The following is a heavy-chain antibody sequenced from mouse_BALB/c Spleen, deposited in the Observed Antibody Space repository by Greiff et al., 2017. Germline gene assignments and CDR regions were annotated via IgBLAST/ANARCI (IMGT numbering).Heavy chain of an antibody. Sequence: EVKLEESGPDLVKPSQSLSLTCTVTGYSITSGYSWHWIRPFPGNKLEWMGYIHYSGSTNYNPSLKSRISITRDTSKNQFFLQLNSVTTEDTATYYCARLDRYDDYYAMDYWGQGTSVTVSS. CDR2: IHYSGST. CDR1: GYSITSGYS. J-gene: IGHJ4*01. D-gene: IGHD2-14*01. CDR3: ARLDRYDDYYAMDY. V-gene: IGHV3-1*02.